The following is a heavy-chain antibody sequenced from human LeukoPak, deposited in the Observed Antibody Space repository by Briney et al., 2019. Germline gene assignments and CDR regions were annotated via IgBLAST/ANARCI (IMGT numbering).Heavy chain of an antibody. J-gene: IGHJ4*02. CDR1: GFTFSSYA. D-gene: IGHD1-26*01. V-gene: IGHV3-23*01. CDR3: AKGMGDTLGDFDY. Sequence: PGGSLRLSCEASGFTFSSYAMSWVRQAPGKGLEWVSSITGSGFNTYYADSVKGRFTISRDNSRNTLYVQMNSLRAEDTALYYCAKGMGDTLGDFDYWGQGTLVTVSS. CDR2: ITGSGFNT.